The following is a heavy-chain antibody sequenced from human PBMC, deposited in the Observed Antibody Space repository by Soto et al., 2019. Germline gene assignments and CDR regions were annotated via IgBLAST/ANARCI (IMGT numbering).Heavy chain of an antibody. CDR3: AHAYGGRSLY. CDR1: GFSLTTDRVG. V-gene: IGHV2-5*02. J-gene: IGHJ4*02. D-gene: IGHD1-26*01. CDR2: IYWDDSK. Sequence: QITLKESGPPLVKPPQTLTLTCTFSGFSLTTDRVGVGWIRQPPGEALEWLAVIYWDDSKTYRPSLESRLTITKDTSKTPVALTMTNMDSLDPATYYCAHAYGGRSLYWGQGTLVTVSS.